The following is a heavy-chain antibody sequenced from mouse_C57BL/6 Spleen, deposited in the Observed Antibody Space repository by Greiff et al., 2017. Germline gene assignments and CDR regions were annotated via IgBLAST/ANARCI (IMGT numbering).Heavy chain of an antibody. D-gene: IGHD1-1*01. CDR1: GFTFSDYY. CDR3: ARGGNYASYAMDY. J-gene: IGHJ4*01. Sequence: EVHLVESEGGLVQPGSSMKLSCTASGFTFSDYYMAWVRQVPEKGLEWVANINYDGSSTYYLDSLKSRFIISRDNAKNILYLQMSSLKSEDTATYYCARGGNYASYAMDYWGQGTSVTVSS. CDR2: INYDGSST. V-gene: IGHV5-16*01.